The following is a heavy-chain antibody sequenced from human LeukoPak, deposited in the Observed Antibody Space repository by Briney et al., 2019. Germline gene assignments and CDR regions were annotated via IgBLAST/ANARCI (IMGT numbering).Heavy chain of an antibody. V-gene: IGHV3-11*04. Sequence: GGSLRLSCAAPGFTFSDYYMSWIRQAPGKGLEWVSYISSSGSTIYYADSVKGRFTISRDNAKNSLYLQMNSLRAEDTAVYYCAKEGRIAVAGPHLHNWFDPWGQGTLVTVSS. CDR3: AKEGRIAVAGPHLHNWFDP. CDR1: GFTFSDYY. J-gene: IGHJ5*02. CDR2: ISSSGSTI. D-gene: IGHD6-19*01.